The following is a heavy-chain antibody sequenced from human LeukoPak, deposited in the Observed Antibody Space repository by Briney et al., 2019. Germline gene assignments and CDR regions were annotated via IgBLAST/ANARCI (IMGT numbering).Heavy chain of an antibody. CDR3: AKERDGYNYFDY. Sequence: GGSLRLSCAASGFTFSSYAMSWVRQAPGKGLEWVSGISGSGGRTYYADSVKGRFTISRDNSKNTLYLQMNSLRAEDTAVYYCAKERDGYNYFDYWGQGTLVTVSS. D-gene: IGHD5-24*01. CDR1: GFTFSSYA. V-gene: IGHV3-23*01. CDR2: ISGSGGRT. J-gene: IGHJ4*02.